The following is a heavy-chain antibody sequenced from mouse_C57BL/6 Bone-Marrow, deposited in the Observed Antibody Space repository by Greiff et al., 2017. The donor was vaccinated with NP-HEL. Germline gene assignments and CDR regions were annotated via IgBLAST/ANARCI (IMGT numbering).Heavy chain of an antibody. Sequence: QVQLQQPGAELVKPGASVKLSCKASGYTFTSYWMHWVKQRPGQGLEWIGMIHPNSGSTNYNEKFKSKATLTVVKSSSTAYMQLSSLTSEDSAVYYCARDTTAHFDYWGQGTTLTVSS. D-gene: IGHD1-2*01. CDR2: IHPNSGST. CDR1: GYTFTSYW. V-gene: IGHV1-64*01. J-gene: IGHJ2*01. CDR3: ARDTTAHFDY.